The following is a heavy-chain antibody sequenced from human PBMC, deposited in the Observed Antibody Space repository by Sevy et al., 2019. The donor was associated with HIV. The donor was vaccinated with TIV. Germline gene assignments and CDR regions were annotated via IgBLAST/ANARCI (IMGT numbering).Heavy chain of an antibody. CDR1: GFTFSSYA. D-gene: IGHD6-13*01. CDR2: ISGSGCST. J-gene: IGHJ4*02. CDR3: AKAARIAAAPDYFDY. Sequence: GGSLRLSCAASGFTFSSYAMSWVRQAPGKGLEWVSAISGSGCSTYYADSVKGRFTISRDNSKNTLYLQMNSRRAEDTAVYYCAKAARIAAAPDYFDYWGQGTLVTVSS. V-gene: IGHV3-23*01.